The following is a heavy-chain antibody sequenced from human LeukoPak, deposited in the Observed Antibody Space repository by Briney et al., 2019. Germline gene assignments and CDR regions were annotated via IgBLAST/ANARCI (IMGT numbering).Heavy chain of an antibody. D-gene: IGHD2-15*01. CDR2: INSDGSST. CDR3: ARRDNYDY. J-gene: IGHJ4*02. V-gene: IGHV3-74*01. Sequence: GGSLRLSCAASGFTLSGNLMHWVRQAPGKGLVWVSRINSDGSSTSYADSVKGRFSISRDNAKNTLYLQMNSLRAEDTAVYYCARRDNYDYWGQGILVTVSS. CDR1: GFTLSGNL.